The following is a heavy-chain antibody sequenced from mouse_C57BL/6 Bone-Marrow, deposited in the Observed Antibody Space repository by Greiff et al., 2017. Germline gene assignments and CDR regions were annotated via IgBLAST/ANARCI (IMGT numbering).Heavy chain of an antibody. V-gene: IGHV5-6*01. CDR1: GFTFSSYG. CDR3: ARLDY. CDR2: ISSGGSYT. J-gene: IGHJ2*01. Sequence: EVQLKESGGDLVKPGGSLKLSCAASGFTFSSYGMSWVRQTPDKRLEWVATISSGGSYTYYPDSGKGRFTISRDNAKNTLYRQMSSLKSEDTAMYYCARLDYWGQGTTLTVSS.